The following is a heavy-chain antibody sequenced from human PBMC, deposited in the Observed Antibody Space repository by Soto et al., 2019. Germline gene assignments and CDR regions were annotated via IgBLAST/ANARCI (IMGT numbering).Heavy chain of an antibody. J-gene: IGHJ6*02. D-gene: IGHD3-9*01. V-gene: IGHV1-69*13. Sequence: GASVKVSCKASGGTFSSYAISWARQAPGQGLEWMGGIIPIFGTANYAQKFQGRVTITADESTSTAYMELSSLRSEDTAVYYCAREMLLNYDILTGPPPYYYGMDVWGQGTTVTVSS. CDR2: IIPIFGTA. CDR1: GGTFSSYA. CDR3: AREMLLNYDILTGPPPYYYGMDV.